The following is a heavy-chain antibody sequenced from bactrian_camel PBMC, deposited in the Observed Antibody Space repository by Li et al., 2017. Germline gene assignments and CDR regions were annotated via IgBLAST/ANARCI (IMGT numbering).Heavy chain of an antibody. Sequence: VQLVESGGGLVQPGGSLRLSCATSGFTFTTHAMSWVRQAPGKGLEWVSSITNGDGTTDYADSMKGRFTISRDNATNTVYLQMNSLKPEDTAVYYCVSLVGRPLVHQGTQVTVS. CDR2: ITNGDGTT. CDR1: GFTFTTHA. D-gene: IGHD2*01. J-gene: IGHJ4*01. V-gene: IGHV3S35*01.